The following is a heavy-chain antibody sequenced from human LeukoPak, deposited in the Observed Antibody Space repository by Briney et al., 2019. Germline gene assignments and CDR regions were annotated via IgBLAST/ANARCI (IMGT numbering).Heavy chain of an antibody. Sequence: SETLSLTCTVSGGSISSYYWSWIRQPPGKGLEWIGYIYYSGTTNYNPSLKSRVTISVDTSKNQFSRKLTSVTAADTAVYYCAGGSGLPHFDYWGQGTLVTVSS. CDR2: IYYSGTT. D-gene: IGHD3-10*01. CDR1: GGSISSYY. V-gene: IGHV4-59*01. J-gene: IGHJ4*02. CDR3: AGGSGLPHFDY.